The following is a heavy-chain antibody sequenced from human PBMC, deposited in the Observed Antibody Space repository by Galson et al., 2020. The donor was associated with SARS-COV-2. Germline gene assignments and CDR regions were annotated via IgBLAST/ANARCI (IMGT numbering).Heavy chain of an antibody. CDR1: GFTSSDYY. V-gene: IGHV3-11*01. Sequence: PGGSLRLSCAASGFTSSDYYMSWIRQAPGKGLEWVSYISSSGSTIYYADSVKGRFTISRDNAKNSLYLQMNSLRAEDTAVYYCARDRYDYGDYVSGFDYWGQGTLVTVSS. CDR2: ISSSGSTI. D-gene: IGHD4-17*01. J-gene: IGHJ4*02. CDR3: ARDRYDYGDYVSGFDY.